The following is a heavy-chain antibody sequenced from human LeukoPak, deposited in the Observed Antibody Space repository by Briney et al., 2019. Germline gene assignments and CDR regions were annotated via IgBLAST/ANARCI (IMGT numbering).Heavy chain of an antibody. D-gene: IGHD5-24*01. Sequence: GGSLRLSCAASGFTFSSYWMSWVRQAPGKGLEWVSGISWNSGSIGYADSVKGRFTISRDNGKNSLYLQMNSLRAEDTALYYCASARDGYNYFDYWGQGTLVTVSS. CDR3: ASARDGYNYFDY. V-gene: IGHV3-20*04. CDR1: GFTFSSYW. CDR2: ISWNSGSI. J-gene: IGHJ4*02.